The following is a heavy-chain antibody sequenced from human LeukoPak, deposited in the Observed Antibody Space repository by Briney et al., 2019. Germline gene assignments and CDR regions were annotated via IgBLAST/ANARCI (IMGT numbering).Heavy chain of an antibody. J-gene: IGHJ4*02. CDR3: ARAAGGTSRDY. D-gene: IGHD1-26*01. CDR2: IKDDGSDK. V-gene: IGHV3-7*01. CDR1: GFTFSAYW. Sequence: GGSLRLSCAASGFTFSAYWMSRVRQAPGKGLEWVANIKDDGSDKYYVDSVKGRFTISRDNAKNSLYLQMNSLRDDDTAVYYCARAAGGTSRDYWGQGTLVTVSS.